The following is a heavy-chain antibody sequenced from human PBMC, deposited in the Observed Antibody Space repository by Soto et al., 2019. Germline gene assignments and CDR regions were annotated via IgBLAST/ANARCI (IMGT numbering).Heavy chain of an antibody. D-gene: IGHD6-19*01. J-gene: IGHJ6*02. CDR2: ISAYNGNT. CDR1: GYTFTSYG. CDR3: ARERGAGLQYSSGWYCYYGMDV. Sequence: QVQLVQSGVEVKKPGASVKVFCKASGYTFTSYGLNWVRQAPGQGLEWMGWISAYNGNTNYAQKLQGRVTMTTDTSTSTAYMERSSLSSYDTAVDYCARERGAGLQYSSGWYCYYGMDVWGQGTTVTVSS. V-gene: IGHV1-18*01.